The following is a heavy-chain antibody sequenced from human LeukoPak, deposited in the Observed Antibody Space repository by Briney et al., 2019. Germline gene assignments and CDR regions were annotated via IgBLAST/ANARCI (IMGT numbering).Heavy chain of an antibody. CDR3: AKNYGDYPLFDY. CDR1: GFTFSSYS. J-gene: IGHJ4*02. D-gene: IGHD4-17*01. Sequence: GGSLRLSCAASGFTFSSYSMNWVRQAPGKGLEWVSSISSSSSYIYYADSVKGRFTISRDNSKNTLYLQMNSLRAEDTAVYYCAKNYGDYPLFDYWGQGTLVTVSS. CDR2: ISSSSSYI. V-gene: IGHV3-21*04.